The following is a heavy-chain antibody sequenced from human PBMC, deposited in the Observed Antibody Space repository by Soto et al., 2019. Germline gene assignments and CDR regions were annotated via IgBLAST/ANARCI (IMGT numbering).Heavy chain of an antibody. V-gene: IGHV4-30-4*01. CDR2: IYYSGST. CDR1: CGSISSGDYY. J-gene: IGHJ5*02. CDR3: ARGMYYYDSSGYQNWFDP. Sequence: QVQLQESGPGLVKPSQTLSLTCTVSCGSISSGDYYWSWIRQPPGKGLEWIGYIYYSGSTYYNPSLKSRVTISVDTSKNQFSLELSSVTDADTAVYYCARGMYYYDSSGYQNWFDPWGQGTLVTVSS. D-gene: IGHD3-22*01.